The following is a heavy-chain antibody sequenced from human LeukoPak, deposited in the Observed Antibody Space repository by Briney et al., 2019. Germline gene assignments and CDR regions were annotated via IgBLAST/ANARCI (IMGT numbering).Heavy chain of an antibody. D-gene: IGHD3-10*01. V-gene: IGHV4-34*01. J-gene: IGHJ3*02. CDR3: ARATITMALGIPADAFDI. CDR1: GGSFSGYY. CDR2: INHSGST. Sequence: PSETLSLTCAVYGGSFSGYYWSWIRQPPGKGLEWIGEINHSGSTNYNPSLKSRLTISVDTSKSQFSLKLRSVSAADTAVYYCARATITMALGIPADAFDIWGQGTMVTVSS.